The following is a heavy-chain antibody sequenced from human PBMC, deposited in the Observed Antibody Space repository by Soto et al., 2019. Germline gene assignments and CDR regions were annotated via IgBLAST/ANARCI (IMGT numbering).Heavy chain of an antibody. Sequence: GGSLRLSCAASGFTFSSYWMSWVRQAPGKGQEWVANIKQDGSEKYYADSVKGRFTISRDNAKNSLYLQMNSLRAEDTAVYYCARYRYSSSYYYYYYYMDVWGKGTTVTVSS. D-gene: IGHD6-13*01. CDR2: IKQDGSEK. J-gene: IGHJ6*03. V-gene: IGHV3-7*01. CDR1: GFTFSSYW. CDR3: ARYRYSSSYYYYYYYMDV.